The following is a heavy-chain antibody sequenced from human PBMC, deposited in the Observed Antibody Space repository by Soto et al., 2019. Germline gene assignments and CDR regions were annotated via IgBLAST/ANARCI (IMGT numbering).Heavy chain of an antibody. V-gene: IGHV4-39*01. J-gene: IGHJ6*02. D-gene: IGHD6-13*01. CDR1: GGSISSSSYY. CDR3: AISPWVAAAAPSNKGGMDV. CDR2: IYYSGST. Sequence: SETLSLTCTVSGGSISSSSYYWGWIRQPPGKGLEWIGSIYYSGSTYYNPSLKSRVTISVDTSKNQFSLKLSSVTAADTAVYYCAISPWVAAAAPSNKGGMDVWGQGTTVTVSS.